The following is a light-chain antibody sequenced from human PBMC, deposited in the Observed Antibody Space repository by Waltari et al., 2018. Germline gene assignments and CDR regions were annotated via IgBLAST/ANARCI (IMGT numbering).Light chain of an antibody. CDR3: SSYAGSTVV. Sequence: QSALTQPPSASGSPGQSVTISCTATSRDVGGYTYVSWYQPHPGKAPKLMIYEVSQRPSGVPDRFSGSKSGNTASLTVSGLQAEDEADYYCSSYAGSTVVFGGGTKLTVL. J-gene: IGLJ2*01. CDR2: EVS. V-gene: IGLV2-8*01. CDR1: SRDVGGYTY.